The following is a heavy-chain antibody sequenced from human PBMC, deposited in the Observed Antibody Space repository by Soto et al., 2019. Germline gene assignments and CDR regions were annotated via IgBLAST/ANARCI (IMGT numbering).Heavy chain of an antibody. CDR3: ARDLHRWDGGSDNAWDF. V-gene: IGHV3-74*01. Sequence: EVRLVESGGGLVEPGGSLRLSCAASGFTFSTLWMHWVRQAPGKGLVWVSRISPDGSSTTYADSVKGRFTISRDNAKNTLYLQMNSLSAEDTAVYYCARDLHRWDGGSDNAWDFLGQGAQVTVSS. J-gene: IGHJ4*02. CDR2: ISPDGSST. D-gene: IGHD1-26*01. CDR1: GFTFSTLW.